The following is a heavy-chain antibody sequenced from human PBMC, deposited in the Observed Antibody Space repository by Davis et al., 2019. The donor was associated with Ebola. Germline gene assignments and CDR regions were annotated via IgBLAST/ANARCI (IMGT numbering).Heavy chain of an antibody. CDR2: IYPGDSDT. CDR3: ARHFVGKLFGMDV. V-gene: IGHV5-51*01. Sequence: PGGSLRLSCKGSGYSFTSYWIGWVRQMPGKGLEWMGIIYPGDSDTRYSPSFQGQVTISADKSINSAYLQWNSLKASDTAIYFCARHFVGKLFGMDVWGQGTMVSVSS. D-gene: IGHD3-3*01. J-gene: IGHJ6*02. CDR1: GYSFTSYW.